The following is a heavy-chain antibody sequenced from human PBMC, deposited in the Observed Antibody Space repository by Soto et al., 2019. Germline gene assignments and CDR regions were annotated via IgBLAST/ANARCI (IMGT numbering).Heavy chain of an antibody. V-gene: IGHV3-23*01. CDR2: ISGSGGST. CDR3: AKDAVGYCSSTSCYYFDY. D-gene: IGHD2-2*01. Sequence: GGSLRLSCAASGFTFSSYAMSWVRQAPGKGLEWVSAISGSGGSTYYADSVKGRFTISRDNSKNTLYLQMNSLRAEDTAVYCCAKDAVGYCSSTSCYYFDYWGQGPLVTVSS. J-gene: IGHJ4*02. CDR1: GFTFSSYA.